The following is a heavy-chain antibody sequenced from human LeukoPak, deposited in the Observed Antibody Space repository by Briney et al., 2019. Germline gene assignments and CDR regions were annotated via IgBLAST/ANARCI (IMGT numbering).Heavy chain of an antibody. J-gene: IGHJ4*02. V-gene: IGHV3-9*01. Sequence: GGSLRLSCAASGFTFDDYAMHWVRQAPGKGLEWVSGISWNSGSIGYADSVKGRFTISRDNAKNSLYPQMNSLSAEDTALYYYAKAPSADIVATEFDYWGQGTLVTVSS. D-gene: IGHD5-12*01. CDR2: ISWNSGSI. CDR3: AKAPSADIVATEFDY. CDR1: GFTFDDYA.